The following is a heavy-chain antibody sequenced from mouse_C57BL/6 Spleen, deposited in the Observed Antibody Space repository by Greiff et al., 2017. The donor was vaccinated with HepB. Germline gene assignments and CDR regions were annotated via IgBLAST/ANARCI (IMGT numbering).Heavy chain of an antibody. D-gene: IGHD2-4*01. CDR2: ISSGGSYT. J-gene: IGHJ3*01. V-gene: IGHV5-6*01. CDR3: ARSYDYDSAWFAY. CDR1: GFTFSSYG. Sequence: EVHLVESGGDLVKPGGSLKLSCAASGFTFSSYGMSWVRQTPDKRLEWVATISSGGSYTYYPDSLKGRFTISRDNAKNTLYLQMSSLKSEDTAMYYCARSYDYDSAWFAYWGQGTLVTVSA.